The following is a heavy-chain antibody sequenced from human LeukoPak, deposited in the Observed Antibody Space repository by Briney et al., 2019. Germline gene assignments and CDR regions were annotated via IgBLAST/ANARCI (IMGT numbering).Heavy chain of an antibody. J-gene: IGHJ4*02. D-gene: IGHD2-2*02. CDR2: LNGNGDGT. CDR1: GFTFSSYA. CDR3: AKGRYKGTLLDD. V-gene: IGHV3-23*01. Sequence: GGSLRLSCEASGFTFSSYAMSWVRQAPGKGLEWVSALNGNGDGTYYADSVKGRFTISRDNSKNTLILAMSSLRVEDTALYFCAKGRYKGTLLDDWGQGTLVTVSS.